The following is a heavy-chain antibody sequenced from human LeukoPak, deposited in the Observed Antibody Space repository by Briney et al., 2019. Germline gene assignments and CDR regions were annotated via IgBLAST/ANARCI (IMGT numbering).Heavy chain of an antibody. J-gene: IGHJ4*02. D-gene: IGHD4-17*01. CDR3: ARLSTVTTSFDY. Sequence: PSETLSLTCAVYGGSFSGYYWSWIRQPPGKGLEWIGRIYTSGTTHYNPSLKSRVTMSVDTSKNQFSLKLSSVTAAGTAVYYCARLSTVTTSFDYWGQGTLVTVSS. V-gene: IGHV4-59*10. CDR2: IYTSGTT. CDR1: GGSFSGYY.